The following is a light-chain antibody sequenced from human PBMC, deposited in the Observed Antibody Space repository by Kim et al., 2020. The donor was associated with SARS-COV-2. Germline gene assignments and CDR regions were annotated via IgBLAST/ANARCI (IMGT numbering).Light chain of an antibody. CDR1: SSNIGAGYD. CDR2: DNF. Sequence: QSVLTQPPSVSGAPGQRVTISCTGSSSNIGAGYDVHWYQHLPGTAPKLLIYDNFNRPSGVPDRFSGSRSGTSASLAITGLQAEDEADYYCQSRDSSLSGPLFGGGTKLTVL. V-gene: IGLV1-40*01. CDR3: QSRDSSLSGPL. J-gene: IGLJ2*01.